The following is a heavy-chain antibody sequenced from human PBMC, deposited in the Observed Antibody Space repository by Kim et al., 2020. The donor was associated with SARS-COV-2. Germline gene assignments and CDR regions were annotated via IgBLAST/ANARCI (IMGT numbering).Heavy chain of an antibody. CDR2: IVVGSGNT. D-gene: IGHD3-22*01. V-gene: IGHV1-58*01. CDR3: AARGDSSGYYYSDY. Sequence: SVKVSCKASGFTFTSSAVQWVRQARGQRLEWIGWIVVGSGNTNYAQKFQERVTITRDMSTSTAYMELSSLRSEDTAVYYCAARGDSSGYYYSDYWGQGTLVTVSS. CDR1: GFTFTSSA. J-gene: IGHJ4*02.